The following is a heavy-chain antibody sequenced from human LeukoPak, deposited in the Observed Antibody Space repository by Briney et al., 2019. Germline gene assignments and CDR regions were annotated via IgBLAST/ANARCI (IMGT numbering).Heavy chain of an antibody. J-gene: IGHJ4*02. Sequence: PGGSLRLSCAASGFAFNTYGMNWVRQAPGKGLEWVSFISSSSTTIYYAASVKGRFTISRDNAKNSLYLQMNSLRDEDTAVYYCARDRGYYFDYWGQGTLVTVSS. CDR3: ARDRGYYFDY. V-gene: IGHV3-48*02. CDR2: ISSSSTTI. D-gene: IGHD3-22*01. CDR1: GFAFNTYG.